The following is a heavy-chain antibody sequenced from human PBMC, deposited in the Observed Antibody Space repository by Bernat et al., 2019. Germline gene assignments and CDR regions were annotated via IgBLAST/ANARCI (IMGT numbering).Heavy chain of an antibody. V-gene: IGHV3-23*04. J-gene: IGHJ5*02. D-gene: IGHD3-16*02. CDR1: GFTFSSYA. CDR2: ISGSGGST. Sequence: VQLVESGGGVVQPGRSLRLSCAASGFTFSSYAMHWVRQAPGKGLEWVSAISGSGGSTYYADSMKGRFTISRDNSKNTLYLQMNSLRAEDTAVYYCAKDGGRIWGSYRGNWFDPWGQGTLVTVSS. CDR3: AKDGGRIWGSYRGNWFDP.